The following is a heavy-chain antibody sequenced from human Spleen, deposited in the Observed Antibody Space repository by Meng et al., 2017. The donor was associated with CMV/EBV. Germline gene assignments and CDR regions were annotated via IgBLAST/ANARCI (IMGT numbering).Heavy chain of an antibody. Sequence: TFTGYYMHWVRQAPGQGLEWMGWINPNSGGTNYAQKFQGRVTMTRDTSISTAYMELSRLRSDDTAVYYCARALHCSSTSCYWHWFDPWGQGTLVTVSS. CDR2: INPNSGGT. CDR3: ARALHCSSTSCYWHWFDP. V-gene: IGHV1-2*02. J-gene: IGHJ5*02. D-gene: IGHD2-2*01. CDR1: TFTGYY.